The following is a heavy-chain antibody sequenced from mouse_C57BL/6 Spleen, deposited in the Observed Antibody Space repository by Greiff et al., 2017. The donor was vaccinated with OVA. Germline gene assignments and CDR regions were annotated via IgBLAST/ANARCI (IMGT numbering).Heavy chain of an antibody. D-gene: IGHD2-5*01. CDR2: ISSGSSTI. CDR1: GFTFSDYG. CDR3: ARPPYYSNPDYYAMDY. J-gene: IGHJ4*01. V-gene: IGHV5-17*01. Sequence: DVHLVESGGGLVKPGGSLKLSCAASGFTFSDYGMYWVRQAPEKGLEWVAYISSGSSTIYYADTVKGRFTISRDNAKNTLFLQMTSLRSEDTAMYYCARPPYYSNPDYYAMDYWGQGTSVTVSS.